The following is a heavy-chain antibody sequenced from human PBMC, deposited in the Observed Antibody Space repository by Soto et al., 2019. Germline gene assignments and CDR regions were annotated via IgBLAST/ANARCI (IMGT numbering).Heavy chain of an antibody. Sequence: QVQLVESGGGVVQPGRSLRLSCAASGFTFSSYGMHWVRQAPGKGLEWVAVISYDGSNKYYAESVKARLTISRDNSKNALYLQMNGLRAEDTAVYYCAKEKRDDYGDYKAFDSWGQGTIVTVSS. J-gene: IGHJ3*02. CDR3: AKEKRDDYGDYKAFDS. D-gene: IGHD4-17*01. CDR2: ISYDGSNK. CDR1: GFTFSSYG. V-gene: IGHV3-30*18.